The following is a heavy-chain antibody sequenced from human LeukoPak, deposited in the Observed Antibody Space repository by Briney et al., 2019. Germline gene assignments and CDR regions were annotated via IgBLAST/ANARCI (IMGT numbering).Heavy chain of an antibody. Sequence: GGSLRLSCTASGFTFNNYAMSWVRQAPGKGLEWVSSISTSSDDTYYTDSVKGRFTISRDNAKNSLYLQMNSLRVEDTAVYYCARDRADYWTAFDIWGQGTMVTVSS. CDR1: GFTFNNYA. CDR2: ISTSSDDT. D-gene: IGHD1-1*01. V-gene: IGHV3-21*01. J-gene: IGHJ3*02. CDR3: ARDRADYWTAFDI.